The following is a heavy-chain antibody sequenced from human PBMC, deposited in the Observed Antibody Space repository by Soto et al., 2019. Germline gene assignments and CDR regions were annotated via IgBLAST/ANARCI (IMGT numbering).Heavy chain of an antibody. CDR2: ISYDGSNK. V-gene: IGHV3-30*03. D-gene: IGHD3-9*01. CDR3: ARPNPTIFDHYGMDV. CDR1: GFTFSSYG. Sequence: HPGGSLRLSCAASGFTFSSYGMHWVRQAPGKGLEWVAVISYDGSNKYYADSVKGRFTISRDNSKNTLYLQMNSLRAEDTAVYYCARPNPTIFDHYGMDVWGQGTTVTVSS. J-gene: IGHJ6*02.